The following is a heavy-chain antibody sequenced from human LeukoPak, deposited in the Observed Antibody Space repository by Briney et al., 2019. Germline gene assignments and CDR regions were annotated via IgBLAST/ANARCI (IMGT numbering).Heavy chain of an antibody. CDR3: AKGGSPRANNWFDP. D-gene: IGHD1-26*01. J-gene: IGHJ5*02. CDR1: GFTFSSYS. Sequence: PGGSLRLSCAASGFTFSSYSMNWVRQAPGKGLEWVSSISSSSSYIYYADSVKGRFTISRDNSKNTLYLQMNSLRAEDTAVYYCAKGGSPRANNWFDPWGQGTLVTVSS. CDR2: ISSSSSYI. V-gene: IGHV3-21*04.